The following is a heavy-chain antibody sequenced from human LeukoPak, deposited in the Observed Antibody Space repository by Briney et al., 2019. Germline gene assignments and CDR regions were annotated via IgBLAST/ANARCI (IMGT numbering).Heavy chain of an antibody. Sequence: GGSLRLSCAASGFTFGDHYMDWVRQAPGKGLEWVGRSRDKAHSYTTEYAASVKGRFTISRDDSKNSVSLQMNSLKIEDTAVYYCVRGFFLGSDIYFDYWGQGTLVTVSS. CDR2: SRDKAHSYTT. D-gene: IGHD3-10*01. CDR1: GFTFGDHY. J-gene: IGHJ4*02. CDR3: VRGFFLGSDIYFDY. V-gene: IGHV3-72*01.